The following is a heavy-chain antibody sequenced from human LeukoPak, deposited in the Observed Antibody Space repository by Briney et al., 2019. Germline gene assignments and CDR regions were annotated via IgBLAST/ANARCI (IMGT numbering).Heavy chain of an antibody. CDR1: GGSISNYF. J-gene: IGHJ4*02. V-gene: IGHV4-59*01. CDR3: ARDEPVDL. CDR2: VYYSGGT. D-gene: IGHD1-14*01. Sequence: SETLSLTCTVSGGSISNYFWSWIRQSPGKGLEWLGYVYYSGGTSYNPSLKGRVSISVDMSKNQFSLKLSSVTAADTAVYYCARDEPVDLWGQGTLVTVSS.